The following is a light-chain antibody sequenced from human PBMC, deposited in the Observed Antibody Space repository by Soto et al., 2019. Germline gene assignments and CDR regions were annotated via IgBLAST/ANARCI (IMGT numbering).Light chain of an antibody. CDR2: NNH. CDR1: NSNIGSNT. J-gene: IGLJ3*02. CDR3: ASWDVSLKAWV. Sequence: QSVLTQPPSASGTPGQWVTISCSGSNSNIGSNTVHWYLQLPGTAPRLLIYNNHQRPSGVPDRLSAYKSGTSASLALTEVQSEDEGDYYCASWDVSLKAWVFGGGTKLTVL. V-gene: IGLV1-44*01.